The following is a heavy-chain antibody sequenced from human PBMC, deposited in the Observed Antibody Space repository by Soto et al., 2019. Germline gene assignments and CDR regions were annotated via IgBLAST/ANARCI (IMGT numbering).Heavy chain of an antibody. CDR3: AREGTYCGGDCYSDY. CDR1: GYTFTSYG. D-gene: IGHD2-21*02. Sequence: APVKVSSKASGYTFTSYGISWVRQAPGQGLEWMGWISAYNGNTNYAQKLQGRVTMTTDTSTSTAYMELRSLRSDDTAVYYCAREGTYCGGDCYSDYWGQGTLVTVSS. J-gene: IGHJ4*02. V-gene: IGHV1-18*04. CDR2: ISAYNGNT.